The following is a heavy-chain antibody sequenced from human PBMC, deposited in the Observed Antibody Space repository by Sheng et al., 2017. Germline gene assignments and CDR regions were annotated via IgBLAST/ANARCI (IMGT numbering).Heavy chain of an antibody. CDR3: ARVGDDFWSGYLQD. CDR1: GYSISSGYY. CDR2: IYHSGST. V-gene: IGHV4-38-2*01. D-gene: IGHD3-3*01. J-gene: IGHJ4*02. Sequence: QVQLQESGPGLVKPSETLSLTCAVSGYSISSGYYWGWIRQPPGKGLEWIGSIYHSGSTYYNPSLKSRVTISVDTSKNQFSLKLSSVTAADTAVYYCARVGDDFWSGYLQDWGQGTLVTVSS.